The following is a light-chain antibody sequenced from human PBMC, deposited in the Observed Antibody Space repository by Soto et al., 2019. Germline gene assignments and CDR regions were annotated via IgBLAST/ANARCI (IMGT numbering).Light chain of an antibody. CDR2: EVS. Sequence: QSVLTQPASVSGSPGQSITISCTGTSSDVGGYNYVSWYQQHPGKAPKLMIYEVSNRPSGVSNRFPGSKSGNTASLTISGLQAEDGADYYCSSYTSSSLYVFGTGTKVTV. CDR1: SSDVGGYNY. J-gene: IGLJ1*01. CDR3: SSYTSSSLYV. V-gene: IGLV2-14*01.